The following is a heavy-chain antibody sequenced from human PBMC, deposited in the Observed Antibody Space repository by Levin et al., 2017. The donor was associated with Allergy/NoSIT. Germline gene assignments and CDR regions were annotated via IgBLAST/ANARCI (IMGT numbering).Heavy chain of an antibody. CDR3: ARAELGPDVCAN. Sequence: GGSLRLSCAASGFTFSNYAMHWVRQAPGKGLEWVALISYDGGNKYYADSVKGRFTISRDNSKNTLYLQMNSLRAEDTAVYYCARAELGPDVCANWGQGTMVTVSS. CDR2: ISYDGGNK. J-gene: IGHJ3*02. D-gene: IGHD6-13*01. V-gene: IGHV3-30-3*01. CDR1: GFTFSNYA.